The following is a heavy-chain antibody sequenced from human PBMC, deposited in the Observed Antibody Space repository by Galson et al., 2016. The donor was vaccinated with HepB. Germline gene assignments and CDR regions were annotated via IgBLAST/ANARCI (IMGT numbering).Heavy chain of an antibody. CDR3: ARGPFELWSRWFDY. V-gene: IGHV1-8*01. CDR1: GYTFTSFH. J-gene: IGHJ4*02. Sequence: SCKASGYTFTSFHINWVRQATGQGLEWMGGINPDSGDTAYTHKFQGRVTMARNTSITTAYMDLSSLTSEDTAVYFCARGPFELWSRWFDYWGQGTLVTVSS. CDR2: INPDSGDT. D-gene: IGHD3/OR15-3a*01.